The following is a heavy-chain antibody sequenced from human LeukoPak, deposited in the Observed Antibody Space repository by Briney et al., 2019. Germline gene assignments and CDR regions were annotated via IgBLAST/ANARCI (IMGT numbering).Heavy chain of an antibody. D-gene: IGHD4/OR15-4a*01. V-gene: IGHV3-23*01. CDR1: GFTFSTYA. Sequence: GGSLRVSCAASGFTFSTYAMSWVRQAPGKGLEWLSTIGGGGRDTFYADSVKGRFTVSRDNSKNTLYLQMSSLRAEDTAVYFCAKNRGANYYNYYMDVWGKGTTVTVSS. CDR3: AKNRGANYYNYYMDV. J-gene: IGHJ6*03. CDR2: IGGGGRDT.